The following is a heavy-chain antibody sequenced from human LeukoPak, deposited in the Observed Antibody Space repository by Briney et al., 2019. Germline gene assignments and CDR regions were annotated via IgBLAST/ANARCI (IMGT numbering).Heavy chain of an antibody. CDR3: ASAYYYRLPD. CDR2: INSDGTT. J-gene: IGHJ4*02. Sequence: PGGSLRLSCAASGFTFSSYWMHWVRQAPGKGFVWVSRINSDGTTTYADSVKGRFTISRDNAKNTLYLQMNRLRAEDTALYYCASAYYYRLPDWGQGTLVTVSS. CDR1: GFTFSSYW. V-gene: IGHV3-74*01. D-gene: IGHD3-10*01.